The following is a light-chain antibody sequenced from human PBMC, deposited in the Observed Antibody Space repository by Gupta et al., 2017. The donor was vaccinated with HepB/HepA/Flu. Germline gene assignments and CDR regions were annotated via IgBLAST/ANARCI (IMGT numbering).Light chain of an antibody. J-gene: IGKJ2*01. V-gene: IGKV2-28*01. CDR2: LGS. CDR3: SQGLQTPYT. CDR1: QSLVHSIGYKY. Sequence: DIVMTQSSFSMHVTPGEPASISCRSSQSLVHSIGYKYLEWYQQKPGQSPQLLIYLGSNRAAGVPDRFSGSGSGTDFTLKISRVEAEDVGVYYCSQGLQTPYTFGQGTKLEIK.